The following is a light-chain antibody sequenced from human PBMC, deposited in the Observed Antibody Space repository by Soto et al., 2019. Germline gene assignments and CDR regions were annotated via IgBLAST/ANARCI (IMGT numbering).Light chain of an antibody. J-gene: IGLJ1*01. CDR2: DVS. Sequence: LTQPASVSGSPGQSITISCTGTSSDVGGYNYVSWYQQHPGKAPKLMIYDVSNRPSGVSNRFSGSKSGNTASLTISGLQAEDEADYYCSSYTSSSTYAFGTGTKVTVL. V-gene: IGLV2-14*01. CDR3: SSYTSSSTYA. CDR1: SSDVGGYNY.